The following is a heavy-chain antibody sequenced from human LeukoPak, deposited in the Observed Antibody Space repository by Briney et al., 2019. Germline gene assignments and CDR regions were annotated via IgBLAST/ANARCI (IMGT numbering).Heavy chain of an antibody. CDR2: IYSGGST. CDR1: GFTVSTNY. J-gene: IGHJ4*02. D-gene: IGHD6-13*01. CDR3: ARAPYSSSWYFDY. V-gene: IGHV3-66*01. Sequence: GGSLRLSCAASGFTVSTNYMSWVRQAPGKGLEWVSVIYSGGSTYYADSVKGRFTTSRDNSKNTLYLQMNSLRAEDTAVYYCARAPYSSSWYFDYWGQGTLVTVSS.